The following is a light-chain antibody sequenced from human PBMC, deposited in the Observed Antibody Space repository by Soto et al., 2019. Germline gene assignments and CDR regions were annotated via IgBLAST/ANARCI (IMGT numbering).Light chain of an antibody. CDR1: SSNIGAGYD. J-gene: IGLJ2*01. CDR3: QSYDSSLGGSVV. CDR2: GNS. V-gene: IGLV1-40*01. Sequence: QSVLTQPPSVSGAPGQRVTISFTGSSSNIGAGYDVHWYQQLPGPAPKLLIYGNSNRPSGVPDRFSGSKSGTSASLGLTGVQAEDEADYYCQSYDSSLGGSVVFGGGTKVTVL.